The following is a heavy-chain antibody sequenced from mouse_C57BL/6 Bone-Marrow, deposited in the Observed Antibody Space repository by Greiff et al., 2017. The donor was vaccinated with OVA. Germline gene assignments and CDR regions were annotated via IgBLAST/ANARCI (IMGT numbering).Heavy chain of an antibody. D-gene: IGHD1-1*01. V-gene: IGHV5-4*03. CDR3: ARGHYYYYFDY. J-gene: IGHJ2*01. Sequence: EVKLVESGGGLVKPGGSLKLSCAASGFTFSSYAMSWVRQTPEKRLEWVATISDGGSYTYYPDNVKGRFTISRDNAKNNLYLQMSHLKSEDTAMYYCARGHYYYYFDYWGQGTTLTVSS. CDR1: GFTFSSYA. CDR2: ISDGGSYT.